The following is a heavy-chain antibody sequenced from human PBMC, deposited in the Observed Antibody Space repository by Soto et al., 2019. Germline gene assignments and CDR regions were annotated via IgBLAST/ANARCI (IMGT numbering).Heavy chain of an antibody. D-gene: IGHD3-10*01. V-gene: IGHV1-8*01. J-gene: IGHJ4*02. CDR2: VNPNNGDT. Sequence: ASVKVSCKASGYTFSNYDMNWVRQATGQGPEWIGWVNPNNGDTGYAQKFQGRVTLTTDISTTTAYMELTSLRSEDTAIYYCAKVSRKGSAIDFDYWGQGTLITVSS. CDR1: GYTFSNYD. CDR3: AKVSRKGSAIDFDY.